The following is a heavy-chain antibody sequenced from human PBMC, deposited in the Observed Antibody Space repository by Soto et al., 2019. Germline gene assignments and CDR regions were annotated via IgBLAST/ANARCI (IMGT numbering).Heavy chain of an antibody. Sequence: QVQLQESGPGLVKPSGTLSLTCAVSGGSISSSNWWSWVRQPPGKGLEWIGEVYHSGSTNYNPYLKRRITISVDKSKSQFSLKLSSVTAADTAVYYCAHREASYSSRQMDVWGQGTTVTVSS. CDR3: AHREASYSSRQMDV. D-gene: IGHD6-13*01. CDR2: VYHSGST. J-gene: IGHJ6*02. V-gene: IGHV4-4*02. CDR1: GGSISSSNW.